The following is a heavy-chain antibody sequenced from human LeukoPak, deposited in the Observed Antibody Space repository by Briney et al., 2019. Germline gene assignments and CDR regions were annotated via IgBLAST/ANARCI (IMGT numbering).Heavy chain of an antibody. CDR3: ARDQGPYSSGWYLNIDY. D-gene: IGHD6-19*01. J-gene: IGHJ4*02. Sequence: GGSPRLSCAASGFTFSDYYMSWIRQAPGKGLEWVSYISSSGSTIYYADSVKGRFTISRDNAKNSLYLQMNSLRAEDTAVYYCARDQGPYSSGWYLNIDYWGQGTLVTVSS. V-gene: IGHV3-11*01. CDR1: GFTFSDYY. CDR2: ISSSGSTI.